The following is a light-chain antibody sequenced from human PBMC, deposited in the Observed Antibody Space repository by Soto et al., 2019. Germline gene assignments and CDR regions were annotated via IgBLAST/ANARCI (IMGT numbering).Light chain of an antibody. J-gene: IGLJ2*01. CDR2: EVS. Sequence: QSALTQPASVSGSPGQSITISCTGTSSDVGGYNFVSWYQHHPGKAPKLMIYEVSNRPSGVSNRFSGSKSGNTASLTISGLQAEDEADYYCSSYAISSTLGFGGGTQLTVL. CDR1: SSDVGGYNF. CDR3: SSYAISSTLG. V-gene: IGLV2-14*01.